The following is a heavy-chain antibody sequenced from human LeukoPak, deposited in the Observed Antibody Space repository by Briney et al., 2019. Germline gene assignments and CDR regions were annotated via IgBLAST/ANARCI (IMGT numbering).Heavy chain of an antibody. V-gene: IGHV1-2*06. CDR1: GYTFTGYY. Sequence: GASVKVSCKASGYTFTGYYMHWVRQAPGQGLEWMGRINPNSGGTNYAQKFQGRVTMTRDTSISTAYMELSRLRSDDTAVYYCARDRRVGTTVTTYGYWGQGTLVTVSS. D-gene: IGHD4-17*01. CDR2: INPNSGGT. J-gene: IGHJ4*02. CDR3: ARDRRVGTTVTTYGY.